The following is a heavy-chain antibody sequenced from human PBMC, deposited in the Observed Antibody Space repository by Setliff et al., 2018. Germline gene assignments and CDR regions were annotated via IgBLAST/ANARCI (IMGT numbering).Heavy chain of an antibody. CDR3: ARDPIAASGTFWFDP. J-gene: IGHJ5*02. Sequence: ASVKVSCKASGYTFTGFYMHWMRQAPGQGLEWMGWIDPNSGGTNYSQNFQGRVTMTSDTSISTAYMELSRLRSDDTAVYYCARDPIAASGTFWFDPWGQGTLVTVSS. V-gene: IGHV1-2*02. D-gene: IGHD6-13*01. CDR2: IDPNSGGT. CDR1: GYTFTGFY.